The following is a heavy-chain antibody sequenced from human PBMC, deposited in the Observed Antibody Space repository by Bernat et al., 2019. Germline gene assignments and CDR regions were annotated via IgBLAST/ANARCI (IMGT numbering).Heavy chain of an antibody. CDR1: GFTFSDYY. Sequence: QVQLVESGGGLVKPGGSLRLSCAASGFTFSDYYMSWIRQAPGKGLEWVSYISSSSSYTNYADSVKGQFTISRDNAKNSLYLQMNSLRAEDTAVYYCARVQRGIVATITHDAFDIWGQGTMVTVSS. CDR3: ARVQRGIVATITHDAFDI. J-gene: IGHJ3*02. D-gene: IGHD5-12*01. CDR2: ISSSSSYT. V-gene: IGHV3-11*05.